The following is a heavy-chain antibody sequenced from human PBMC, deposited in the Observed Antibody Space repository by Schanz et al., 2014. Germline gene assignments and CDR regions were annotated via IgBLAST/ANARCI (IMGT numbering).Heavy chain of an antibody. CDR3: AKAPYADYGYFHY. J-gene: IGHJ4*02. CDR2: IWYDGNNK. CDR1: GLTVSRDY. Sequence: VQLVESGGGLIQPGGSLRLSCATSGLTVSRDYMSWVRQAPGKGLEWVAVIWYDGNNKFYADSVKGRFTISRDNSKNTLYLQMNSLRTEDTAVYYCAKAPYADYGYFHYWGQGTLVPVSS. V-gene: IGHV3-30*02. D-gene: IGHD4-17*01.